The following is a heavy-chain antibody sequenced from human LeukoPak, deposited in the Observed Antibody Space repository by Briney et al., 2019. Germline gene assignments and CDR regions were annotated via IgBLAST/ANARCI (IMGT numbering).Heavy chain of an antibody. Sequence: GGSLRLSCAASGFTFSSYAMSWVRQAPGKELEWVSAISGSGGSTYYADSVKGRFTISRDNSKNTLYLQMNSLRAEDTAVYYCAKPHYYGSGSYSYYYGMDVWGKGTTVTVSS. CDR2: ISGSGGST. J-gene: IGHJ6*04. CDR3: AKPHYYGSGSYSYYYGMDV. V-gene: IGHV3-23*01. D-gene: IGHD3-10*01. CDR1: GFTFSSYA.